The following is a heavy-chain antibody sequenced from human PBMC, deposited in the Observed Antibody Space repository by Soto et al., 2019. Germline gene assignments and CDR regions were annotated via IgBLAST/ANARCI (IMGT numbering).Heavy chain of an antibody. CDR2: TYYRSKWYY. CDR1: GDSVSSNSAA. J-gene: IGHJ6*02. CDR3: ARIHSSSSSDMDV. D-gene: IGHD6-6*01. Sequence: LSQTLSLTCAISGDSVSSNSAAWNWIRQSPSRGLEWLGRTYYRSKWYYGYAVSVKSRIAIKPDTSKNQFSLQLNSVTPEDTAVYYCARIHSSSSSDMDVWGQGTTVTVSS. V-gene: IGHV6-1*01.